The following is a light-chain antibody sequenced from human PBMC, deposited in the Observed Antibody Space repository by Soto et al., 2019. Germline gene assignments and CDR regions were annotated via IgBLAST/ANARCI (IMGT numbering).Light chain of an antibody. J-gene: IGLJ1*01. CDR3: SSYAGSSPLYV. V-gene: IGLV2-14*01. CDR1: SSDVGGYKF. CDR2: EVT. Sequence: QSVLTQPASVSGSPGQSITISCTGTSSDVGGYKFVSWYQQHPGKVPKLLIYEVTNRPSGVSNRFSGSKSGNTASLTISGLQAEDEADCYCSSYAGSSPLYVFGTGTKVTVL.